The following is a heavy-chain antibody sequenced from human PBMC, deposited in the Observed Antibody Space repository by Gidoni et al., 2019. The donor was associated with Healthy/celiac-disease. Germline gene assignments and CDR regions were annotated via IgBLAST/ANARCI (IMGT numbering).Heavy chain of an antibody. D-gene: IGHD3-22*01. V-gene: IGHV4-61*02. CDR2: IYTSGST. Sequence: QVQLQESGPGLVKPSQTLSLTCTVSGGSISSGRYYWSWIRQPAGKGLEWIGRIYTSGSTNYNPSLKSRVTISVDTSKNQFSLKLSSVTAADTAVYYCARAEYYYDSSGYYYYYGMDVWGQGTTVTVSS. CDR3: ARAEYYYDSSGYYYYYGMDV. CDR1: GGSISSGRYY. J-gene: IGHJ6*02.